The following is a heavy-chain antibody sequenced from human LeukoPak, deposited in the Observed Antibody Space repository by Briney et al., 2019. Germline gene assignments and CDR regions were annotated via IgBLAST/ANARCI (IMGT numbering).Heavy chain of an antibody. V-gene: IGHV3-23*01. Sequence: GGSLRLSCAASGFTFSDYYMSWVRQAPGKGLEWVSAISGSGGSTYYADSVKGRFTISRDNSKNTLYLQMNSLRAEDTAVYYCAKLVGSWSEADYWGQGTLVTVSS. CDR1: GFTFSDYY. CDR3: AKLVGSWSEADY. CDR2: ISGSGGST. J-gene: IGHJ4*02. D-gene: IGHD2-15*01.